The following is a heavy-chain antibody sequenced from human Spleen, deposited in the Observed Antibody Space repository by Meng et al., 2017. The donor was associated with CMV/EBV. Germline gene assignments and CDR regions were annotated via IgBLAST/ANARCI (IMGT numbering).Heavy chain of an antibody. D-gene: IGHD6-13*01. V-gene: IGHV4-31*02. CDR1: GGFISSGGYY. Sequence: SGGFISSGGYYWSWIRQHPGKGLEWIGYIYYRGSTYYNPSLKSRVTISVDTSKNQFARKLSSVTAADTAVYCCARVQGRPAAGTMDYWGQGTLVTVSS. J-gene: IGHJ4*02. CDR2: IYYRGST. CDR3: ARVQGRPAAGTMDY.